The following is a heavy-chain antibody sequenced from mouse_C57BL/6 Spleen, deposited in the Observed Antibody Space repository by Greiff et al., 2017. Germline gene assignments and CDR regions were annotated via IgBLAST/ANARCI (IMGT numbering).Heavy chain of an antibody. D-gene: IGHD3-2*02. CDR3: AQATGFAY. CDR2: IDPETGGT. CDR1: GYTFTDYE. Sequence: VHLVESGAELVRPGASVTLSCKASGYTFTDYEMHWVKQTPVHGLEWIGAIDPETGGTAYNQKFKGKAILTADKSSSPAYMELRSLTSEDSAVYYWAQATGFAYWGQGTLVTVSA. V-gene: IGHV1-15*01. J-gene: IGHJ3*01.